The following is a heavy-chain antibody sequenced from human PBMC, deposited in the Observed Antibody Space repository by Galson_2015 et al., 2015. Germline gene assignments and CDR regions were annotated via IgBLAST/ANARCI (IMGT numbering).Heavy chain of an antibody. CDR1: GFSFRNYG. CDR3: TKQVSSAPWAFDS. D-gene: IGHD6-6*01. Sequence: SLRLSCAASGFSFRNYGMHWVRQAPGKGLEWVALVSYDGSNVYYTESVKGRFSISRDNSKHTLYLQMNSLRAEDTAMYYCTKQVSSAPWAFDSWGQGTLVTVSS. V-gene: IGHV3-30*18. J-gene: IGHJ4*02. CDR2: VSYDGSNV.